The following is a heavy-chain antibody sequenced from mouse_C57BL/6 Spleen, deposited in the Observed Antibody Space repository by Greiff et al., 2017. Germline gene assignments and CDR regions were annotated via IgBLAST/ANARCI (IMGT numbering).Heavy chain of an antibody. CDR3: ARGLLRNAWFAY. J-gene: IGHJ3*01. CDR2: INPNSGTT. CDR1: GYSFTDYN. D-gene: IGHD2-3*01. V-gene: IGHV1-39*01. Sequence: LKESGPELVQPGASVKISCKASGYSFTDYNMNWVKQSNGKSLEWIGVINPNSGTTRYNQKFKGKATLTVAQSSSTAYMQLNSLTSEDSAVYYCARGLLRNAWFAYWGQGTLVTVSA.